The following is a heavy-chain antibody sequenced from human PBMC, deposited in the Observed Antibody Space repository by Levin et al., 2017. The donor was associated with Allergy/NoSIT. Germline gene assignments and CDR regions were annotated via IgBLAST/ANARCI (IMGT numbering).Heavy chain of an antibody. CDR2: ISWDGGST. Sequence: PGGSLRLSCAASGFTFDDYTMHWVRQAPGKGLEWVSLISWDGGSTYYADSVKGRFTISRDNSKNSLYLQMNSLRTEDTALYYCAKEARIQLWSPYFDYWGQGTLVTVSS. J-gene: IGHJ4*02. CDR3: AKEARIQLWSPYFDY. V-gene: IGHV3-43*01. D-gene: IGHD5-18*01. CDR1: GFTFDDYT.